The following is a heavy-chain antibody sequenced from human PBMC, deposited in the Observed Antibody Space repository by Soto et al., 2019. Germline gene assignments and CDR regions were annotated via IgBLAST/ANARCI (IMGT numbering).Heavy chain of an antibody. Sequence: EVQLVESGGGLVQPGGSLRLSCAASGFTFSSYWMHWVRQAPGKGLVWVSRINSDGSSTFYADSVKGRFTISRDNAKNTLYLQMNSLRADDTAVYYCASSLLTPFDYWCQGTLVTVSS. CDR1: GFTFSSYW. D-gene: IGHD7-27*01. V-gene: IGHV3-74*01. CDR2: INSDGSST. CDR3: ASSLLTPFDY. J-gene: IGHJ4*02.